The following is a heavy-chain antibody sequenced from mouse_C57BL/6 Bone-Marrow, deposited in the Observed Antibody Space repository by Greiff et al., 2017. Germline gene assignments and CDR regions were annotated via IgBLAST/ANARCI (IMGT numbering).Heavy chain of an antibody. CDR2: IYPGGGYT. CDR1: GYTFTNYW. J-gene: IGHJ4*01. CDR3: ARRGAHYYAMDY. V-gene: IGHV1-63*01. D-gene: IGHD3-1*01. Sequence: VMLVESGAELVRPGTSVKMSCKASGYTFTNYWIGWAKQRPGHGLEWIGDIYPGGGYTNYNEKFKGKATLTADKSSSTAYMQFSSLTSEDSAIYYCARRGAHYYAMDYWGQGTSVTVSS.